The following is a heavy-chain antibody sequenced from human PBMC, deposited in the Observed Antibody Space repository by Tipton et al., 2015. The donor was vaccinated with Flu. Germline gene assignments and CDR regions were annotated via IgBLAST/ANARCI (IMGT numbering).Heavy chain of an antibody. V-gene: IGHV4-38-2*02. CDR1: GDSIASDYY. J-gene: IGHJ3*02. Sequence: TLSLTCSVSGDSIASDYYWGWIRQPPGKGLEWIGNIYHTGSTYYNPSLRSRVTISVDTSKNRFSLKLSSVTAADTAVYYCAREGPYSSAWYGLDAFDIWGQGTMVTVSS. D-gene: IGHD6-19*01. CDR3: AREGPYSSAWYGLDAFDI. CDR2: IYHTGST.